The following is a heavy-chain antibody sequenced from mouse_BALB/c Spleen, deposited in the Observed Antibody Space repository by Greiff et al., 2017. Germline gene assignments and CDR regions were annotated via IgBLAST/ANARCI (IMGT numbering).Heavy chain of an antibody. CDR2: ISSGSSTI. V-gene: IGHV5-17*02. Sequence: DVMLVESGGGLVQPGGSRKLSCAASGFTFSSFGMHWVRQAPEKGLEWVAYISSGSSTIYYADTVKGRFTISRDNPKNTLFLQMTSLRSEDTAMYYCARSLYVFDYWGQGTTLTVSS. CDR1: GFTFSSFG. CDR3: ARSLYVFDY. D-gene: IGHD1-1*01. J-gene: IGHJ2*01.